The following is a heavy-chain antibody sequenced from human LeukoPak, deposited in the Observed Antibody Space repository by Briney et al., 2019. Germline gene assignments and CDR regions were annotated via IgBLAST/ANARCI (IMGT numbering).Heavy chain of an antibody. CDR1: GYTFTSYA. V-gene: IGHV1-3*01. J-gene: IGHJ4*02. D-gene: IGHD6-19*01. Sequence: ASVKVSCKASGYTFTSYAMHWVRQAPGQRLEWMGWINAGNGNTEYSQKFQGRVTITRDTSASTAYMELSTLRSEDTAVYYCARGSSSDWPLEYWGRGILVTVSS. CDR3: ARGSSSDWPLEY. CDR2: INAGNGNT.